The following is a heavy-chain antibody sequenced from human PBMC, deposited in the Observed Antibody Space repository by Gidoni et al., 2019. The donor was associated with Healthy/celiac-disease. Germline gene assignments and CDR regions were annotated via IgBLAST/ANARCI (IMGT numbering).Heavy chain of an antibody. CDR2: INAGNGNT. CDR3: ARGGAAAGFYGY. CDR1: GYTFTSYA. Sequence: QAQLVQSGAEVQKPGASVKVSCKASGYTFTSYAMQWVRQAPGQRLEWMGWINAGNGNTKYSQKFQGRVTMTRDTSASTAYMGLSSLGSEDTAVYYCARGGAAAGFYGYWGQGTLVTVSS. D-gene: IGHD6-13*01. V-gene: IGHV1-3*01. J-gene: IGHJ4*02.